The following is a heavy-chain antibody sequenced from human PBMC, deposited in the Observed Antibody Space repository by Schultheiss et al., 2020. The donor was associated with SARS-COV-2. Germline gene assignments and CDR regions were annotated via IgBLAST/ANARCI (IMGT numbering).Heavy chain of an antibody. V-gene: IGHV1-8*03. Sequence: GESLKISCKASGYTFTSYDINWVRQATGQGLEWMGWMNPNSGNTGYAQKFQGRVTITRNTSISTAYMELSSLRSEDTAVYYCARVSTIFGVVPRGMDVWGQGTTVTVSS. D-gene: IGHD3-3*01. CDR2: MNPNSGNT. J-gene: IGHJ6*02. CDR1: GYTFTSYD. CDR3: ARVSTIFGVVPRGMDV.